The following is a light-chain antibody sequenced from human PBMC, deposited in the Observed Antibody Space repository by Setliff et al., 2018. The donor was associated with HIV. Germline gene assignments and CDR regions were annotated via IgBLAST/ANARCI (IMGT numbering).Light chain of an antibody. CDR1: TNDVGNYNY. J-gene: IGLJ1*01. V-gene: IGLV2-14*03. Sequence: QSALTQPASVSGSPGQSITVSCTGTTNDVGNYNYVSWYQQHPGKAPKLMIYDVTNRPSGVSNRFSGSKSANTASLTISGLQAEDEADYYCSSYASSGTLMVFGTGTKVT. CDR2: DVT. CDR3: SSYASSGTLMV.